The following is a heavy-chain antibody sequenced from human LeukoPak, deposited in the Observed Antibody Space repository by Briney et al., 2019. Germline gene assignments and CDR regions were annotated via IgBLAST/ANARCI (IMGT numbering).Heavy chain of an antibody. V-gene: IGHV4-59*12. CDR1: GGPISSYY. J-gene: IGHJ4*02. CDR3: ARNSGSVGASLD. D-gene: IGHD1-26*01. Sequence: SETLSLTCTVSGGPISSYYWSWLRQPTGKGLEWIGYLYCCGSPIYDPSLKWRVPISVDTSKNQFSLKQSSVTAADTAVYYCARNSGSVGASLDWGQGTPVTVSS. CDR2: LYCCGSP.